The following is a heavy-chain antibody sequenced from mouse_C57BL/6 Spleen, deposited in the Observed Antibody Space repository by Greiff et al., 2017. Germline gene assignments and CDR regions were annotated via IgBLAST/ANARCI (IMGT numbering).Heavy chain of an antibody. CDR2: IWTGGGT. V-gene: IGHV2-9-1*01. CDR1: GFSLTSYA. J-gene: IGHJ4*01. CDR3: ARDYDYDSYYAMDY. D-gene: IGHD2-4*01. Sequence: VKLQESGPGLVAPSQSLSITCTVSGFSLTSYAISWVRQPPGKGLEWLGVIWTGGGTNYNSALKSRLSISKDNSKSQVFLKMNSLQTDDTARYYCARDYDYDSYYAMDYWGQGTSVTVSS.